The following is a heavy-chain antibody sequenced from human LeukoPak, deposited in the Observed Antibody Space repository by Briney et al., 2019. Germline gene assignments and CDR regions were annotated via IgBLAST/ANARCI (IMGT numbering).Heavy chain of an antibody. CDR2: IYHSGST. D-gene: IGHD3-10*01. V-gene: IGHV4-30-2*05. J-gene: IGHJ3*02. CDR3: AREPFYGSGTPGAFDI. Sequence: SQTLSLTCAVSGGSISSGGYSWSWIRQPPGKGLEWIGYIYHSGSTYYNPSLKSRVTISVDTSKNQFSLKLSSVTAADTAVYCCAREPFYGSGTPGAFDIWGQGTMVTVSS. CDR1: GGSISSGGYS.